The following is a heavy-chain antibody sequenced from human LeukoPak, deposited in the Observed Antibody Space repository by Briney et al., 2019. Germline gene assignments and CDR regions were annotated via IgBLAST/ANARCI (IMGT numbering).Heavy chain of an antibody. CDR2: IYSGSST. CDR1: GFIVSSNY. J-gene: IGHJ4*02. V-gene: IGHV3-53*01. D-gene: IGHD6-13*01. CDR3: ARGPFGSSSWYYFDS. Sequence: GGSLRLSCAASGFIVSSNYMSWVRQAPGKGLECVSIIYSGSSTYYTDSVKGRFSISRDNSKNTLYLQMDSLRDEDTALYYCARGPFGSSSWYYFDSWGQGTLVTVSS.